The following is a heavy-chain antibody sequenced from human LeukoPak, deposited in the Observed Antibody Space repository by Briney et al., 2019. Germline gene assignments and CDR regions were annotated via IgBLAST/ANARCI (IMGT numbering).Heavy chain of an antibody. CDR3: ARVYYDFWSGYEYDAFDI. V-gene: IGHV1-18*01. CDR2: TSAYNGNT. D-gene: IGHD3-3*01. Sequence: GASVKVSCKASGYTFTSYGISWVRQAPGQGLERMGWTSAYNGNTNYAQKLQGRVTMTTDTSTSTAYMELRSLRSDDTAVYYCARVYYDFWSGYEYDAFDIWGQGTMVTVSS. CDR1: GYTFTSYG. J-gene: IGHJ3*02.